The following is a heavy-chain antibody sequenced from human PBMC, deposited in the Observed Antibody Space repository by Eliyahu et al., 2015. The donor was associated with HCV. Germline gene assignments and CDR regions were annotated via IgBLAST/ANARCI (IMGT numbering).Heavy chain of an antibody. CDR2: ISGSGGST. CDR3: AKDGEGVVAVAGTYGFDY. D-gene: IGHD6-19*01. J-gene: IGHJ4*02. CDR1: GYTFXSXA. V-gene: IGHV3-23*01. Sequence: EVQLLESGGGIVQXGGSLRLSXVASGYTFXSXAXNWVRQTPGKGLEGVSGISGSGGSTYYADSVKGRLTISRDNSKNTVYLQVNSLRAEDTAVYYCAKDGEGVVAVAGTYGFDYWGQGTLVTVSS.